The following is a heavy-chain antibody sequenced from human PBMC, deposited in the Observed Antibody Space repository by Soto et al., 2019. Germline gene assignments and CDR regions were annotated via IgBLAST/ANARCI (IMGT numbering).Heavy chain of an antibody. CDR1: GFTFSTYA. Sequence: EVQLLESGGGLVQPGGSLRLSCAASGFTFSTYAMSWVRRAPGKGLEWVSSINNSGDVTYYADSVKGRFTVSRDNANNTLYLQMNTLRAEDTAVYYCAKAQISVWFGRFDYWGQGTLVTVSS. V-gene: IGHV3-23*01. J-gene: IGHJ4*02. D-gene: IGHD6-19*01. CDR3: AKAQISVWFGRFDY. CDR2: INNSGDVT.